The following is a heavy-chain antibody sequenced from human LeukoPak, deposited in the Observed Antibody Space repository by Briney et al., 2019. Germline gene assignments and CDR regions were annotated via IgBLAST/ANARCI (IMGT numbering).Heavy chain of an antibody. V-gene: IGHV4-28*03. Sequence: SETLSLTCAVSGYSISSSSWWGWIRQPPGKGLEWIAYIYYSGSTYYNPSLKSRVTMSVDTSKNQFSLKVNSVTAVDTAVYYCARAALHSGSPGHNWFDPWGQGTLVTVSS. CDR2: IYYSGST. CDR1: GYSISSSSW. J-gene: IGHJ5*02. CDR3: ARAALHSGSPGHNWFDP. D-gene: IGHD1-26*01.